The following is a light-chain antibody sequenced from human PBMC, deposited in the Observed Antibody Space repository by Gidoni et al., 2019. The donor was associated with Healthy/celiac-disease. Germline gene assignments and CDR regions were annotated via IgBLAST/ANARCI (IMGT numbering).Light chain of an antibody. J-gene: IGKJ4*01. Sequence: EIVLTQSPGTMSLSPGERATLSCRASQSVSSSYFAWYQQKPGQAPRLLIYGASSRATGIPDRFSGSGSGTDLTLTISRLEPEDFAVYYCQQYGSSPPRLTFGGGTKVEIK. CDR2: GAS. V-gene: IGKV3-20*01. CDR1: QSVSSSY. CDR3: QQYGSSPPRLT.